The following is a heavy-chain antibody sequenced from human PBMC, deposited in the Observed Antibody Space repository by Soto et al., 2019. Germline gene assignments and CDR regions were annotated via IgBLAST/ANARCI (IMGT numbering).Heavy chain of an antibody. V-gene: IGHV6-1*01. CDR2: TYYRSKWYN. D-gene: IGHD3-10*01. CDR1: GDSVSSNSAA. CDR3: ARAGYGSGRIRKNDYYYYGKDV. Sequence: PSQTLSLTCAISGDSVSSNSAAWNWIRQSPSRGLEWLGRTYYRSKWYNDYAVSVKSRITINPDTSKNQFSLQLNSVTPEDTAVYYCARAGYGSGRIRKNDYYYYGKDVWGQGTTVTVSS. J-gene: IGHJ6*02.